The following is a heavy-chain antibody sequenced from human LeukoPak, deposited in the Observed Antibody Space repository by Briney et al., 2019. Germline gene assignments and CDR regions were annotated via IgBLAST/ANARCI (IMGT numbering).Heavy chain of an antibody. J-gene: IGHJ4*02. D-gene: IGHD3-22*01. Sequence: ASVKVSCKASGYTFTGYYMHWARQAPGQGLEWMGWINPNSGGTNYAQKFQGRVTMTRDTSISTAYMELSRLRSDDTAVYYCAREKVGYYYDSSGDFDYWGQGTLVTVSS. CDR1: GYTFTGYY. CDR3: AREKVGYYYDSSGDFDY. V-gene: IGHV1-2*02. CDR2: INPNSGGT.